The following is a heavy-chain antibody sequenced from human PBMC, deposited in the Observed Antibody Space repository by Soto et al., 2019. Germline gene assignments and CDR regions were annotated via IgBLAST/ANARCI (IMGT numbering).Heavy chain of an antibody. D-gene: IGHD6-19*01. V-gene: IGHV3-23*01. CDR3: AKDIYRLAVAGNYFDY. CDR1: GFTFSSYA. CDR2: ISGSGGST. Sequence: GGSLRLSCAASGFTFSSYAMSWVRQAPGKGLEWVSAISGSGGSTYYADSVKGRFTISRDNSKNTLYLQMNSLRAEDTAVYYCAKDIYRLAVAGNYFDYWGQGPLVTVSS. J-gene: IGHJ4*02.